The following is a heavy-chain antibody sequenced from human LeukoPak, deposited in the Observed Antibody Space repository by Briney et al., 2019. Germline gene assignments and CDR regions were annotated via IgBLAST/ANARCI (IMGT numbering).Heavy chain of an antibody. CDR1: GFTFSSYT. Sequence: GGSLRLSCAASGFTFSSYTMHWVRQAPGKGLEWVSSIRSSDNYIHYADVVKGRFTLSRDNAKSSLFLQMNSLRAEDTAVYYCARDAAIVVDLWNAFDIWGQGTMVIVSS. CDR3: ARDAAIVVDLWNAFDI. D-gene: IGHD3-22*01. J-gene: IGHJ3*02. V-gene: IGHV3-21*06. CDR2: IRSSDNYI.